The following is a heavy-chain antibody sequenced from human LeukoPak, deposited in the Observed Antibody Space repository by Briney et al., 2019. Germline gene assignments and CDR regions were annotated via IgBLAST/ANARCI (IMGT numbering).Heavy chain of an antibody. CDR2: ITWDGGTT. CDR1: RFTFDEYT. V-gene: IGHV3-43*01. J-gene: IGHJ4*02. CDR3: TKDRYCTTASCPLDY. Sequence: PGGSLTLSCAASRFTFDEYTFHWVRQAPGKGLEWVSLITWDGGTTYYADSVKGRFTISRDNSKNSVYLQMNSLRTEDTALYYCTKDRYCTTASCPLDYWGQGTLVTVSS. D-gene: IGHD2-2*01.